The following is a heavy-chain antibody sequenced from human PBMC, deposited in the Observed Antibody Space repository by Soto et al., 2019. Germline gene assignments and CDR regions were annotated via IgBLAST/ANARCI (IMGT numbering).Heavy chain of an antibody. V-gene: IGHV3-33*01. CDR1: GFTFSSYG. J-gene: IGHJ6*03. Sequence: GGSLRLSCAASGFTFSSYGMHWVRQAAGKGLEWVAVIWYDGSNKYYADSVKGRFTISRDSSKNTLYLQMNSLRAEDTAVYYCARVALYSGYVDYYMDVWGKGATVTVSS. CDR3: ARVALYSGYVDYYMDV. D-gene: IGHD5-12*01. CDR2: IWYDGSNK.